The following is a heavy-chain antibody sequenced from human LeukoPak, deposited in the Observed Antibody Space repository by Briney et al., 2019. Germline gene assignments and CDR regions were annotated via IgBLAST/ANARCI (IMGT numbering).Heavy chain of an antibody. CDR3: ARELIAASNFDY. CDR1: GFTFSSYS. D-gene: IGHD6-6*01. CDR2: ISSSSSYI. J-gene: IGHJ4*02. V-gene: IGHV3-21*01. Sequence: PGGSLRLSCAASGFTFSSYSMNWVRQAPGKGLEWVSSISSSSSYIYYADSVKGRFTISRDNAKNSLYLQMNSLRAEDTAVYYCARELIAASNFDYWGQGTLVTVSS.